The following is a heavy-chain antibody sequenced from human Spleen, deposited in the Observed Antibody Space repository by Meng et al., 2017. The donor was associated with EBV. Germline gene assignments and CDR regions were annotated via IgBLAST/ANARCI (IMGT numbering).Heavy chain of an antibody. CDR3: ASTTTMTSFDY. D-gene: IGHD4-17*01. CDR1: VGSIGGVGQS. CDR2: LYYSGSA. Sequence: VQPPESVPGLVQLYQTPSLTCAVCVGSIGGVGQSWSWIRQPPGKGLEWIGYLYYSGSAYYNPSLKSRLTISVDTSKNQFSLKLTSVTAADTAVYYCASTTTMTSFDYWGQGTLVTVSS. J-gene: IGHJ4*02. V-gene: IGHV4-30-4*01.